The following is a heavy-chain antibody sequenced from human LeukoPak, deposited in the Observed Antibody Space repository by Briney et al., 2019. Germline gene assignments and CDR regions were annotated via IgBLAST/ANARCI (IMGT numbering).Heavy chain of an antibody. CDR1: GYTFTGYY. Sequence: ASVKVSCKASGYTFTGYYMHWVRQAPGQGLEWMGWINPNSGGTNYAQKFQGRVTMTRDTSISTAYMELGRLRSDDTAVYYCARDSSSSGYYYYYYMDVWGKGTTVTVSS. V-gene: IGHV1-2*02. CDR3: ARDSSSSGYYYYYYMDV. J-gene: IGHJ6*03. D-gene: IGHD6-6*01. CDR2: INPNSGGT.